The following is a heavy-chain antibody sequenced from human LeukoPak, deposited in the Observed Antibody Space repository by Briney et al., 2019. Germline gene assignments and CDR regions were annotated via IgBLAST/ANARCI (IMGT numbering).Heavy chain of an antibody. CDR1: GFTFSDYY. D-gene: IGHD5-18*01. J-gene: IGHJ4*02. CDR3: ALSTATGRYFDY. V-gene: IGHV3-11*03. Sequence: GGSLRLSCAASGFTFSDYYMSWIRQAPGKGLEWVSYISSSSSYTNYADSVKGRFTISGDNAKNSLYLQMNSLRAEDTAVYYCALSTATGRYFDYWGQGTLVTVSS. CDR2: ISSSSSYT.